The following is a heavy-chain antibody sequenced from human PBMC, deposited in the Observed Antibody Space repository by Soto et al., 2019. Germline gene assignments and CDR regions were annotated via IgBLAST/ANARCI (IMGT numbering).Heavy chain of an antibody. CDR2: IKSKTDGGTT. Sequence: EVQLVESGGGLVKPGGSLRLSCAASGFTFSNAWMSWVRQAPGKGLEWVGRIKSKTDGGTTDYAAPVKGRFTISRDDSKNTLYLQMNSLKTEDIAVYYCTTDRHYYDSSGYYYLFDYWGQGTLVTVSS. CDR3: TTDRHYYDSSGYYYLFDY. J-gene: IGHJ4*02. V-gene: IGHV3-15*01. CDR1: GFTFSNAW. D-gene: IGHD3-22*01.